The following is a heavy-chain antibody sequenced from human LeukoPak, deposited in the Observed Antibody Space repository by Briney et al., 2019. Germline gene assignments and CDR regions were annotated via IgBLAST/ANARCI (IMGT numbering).Heavy chain of an antibody. J-gene: IGHJ6*02. CDR2: XXXXXXXT. Sequence: TXXSXAMXXVRQAPGXGLXWXXXXXXXXXXTYYADSVKGRFTISRDNSKNTLYLQMNSLRAEDTAVYYCAKVTAVAGTETSDYYYYGMDVWGQGTTVTVSS. V-gene: IGHV3-23*01. CDR3: AKVTAVAGTETSDYYYYGMDV. CDR1: TXXSXA. D-gene: IGHD6-19*01.